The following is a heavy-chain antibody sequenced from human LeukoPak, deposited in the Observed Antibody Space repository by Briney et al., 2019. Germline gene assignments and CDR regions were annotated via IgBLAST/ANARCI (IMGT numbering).Heavy chain of an antibody. V-gene: IGHV1-46*01. Sequence: ASVKVSCKASGFTLTQYYLHWVRQAPGQGLEFVGMISPSGDSPTYTQKFQGRVTMTRDLSTSTVYMELSNLRSEDAAVYFCARLVTGNNPADFWGQGTLVTVSS. CDR3: ARLVTGNNPADF. CDR2: ISPSGDSP. D-gene: IGHD1/OR15-1a*01. J-gene: IGHJ4*02. CDR1: GFTLTQYY.